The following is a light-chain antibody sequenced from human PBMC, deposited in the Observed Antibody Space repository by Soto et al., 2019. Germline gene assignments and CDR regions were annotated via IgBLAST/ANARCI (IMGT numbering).Light chain of an antibody. J-gene: IGLJ1*01. Sequence: QSVLTQPASVSGSPGQSITISCTGTDXDIGTYNLVSWYQQCPGTAPKVIIFDVSSRPSGVSSRFSGSKSGNTASLTISALQAEDEADYYCCSYGGSRPYVFGTGTKVTVL. CDR1: DXDIGTYNL. V-gene: IGLV2-23*02. CDR3: CSYGGSRPYV. CDR2: DVS.